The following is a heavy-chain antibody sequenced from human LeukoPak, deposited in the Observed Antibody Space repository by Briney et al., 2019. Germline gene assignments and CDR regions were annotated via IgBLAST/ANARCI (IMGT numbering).Heavy chain of an antibody. Sequence: ASVKVSCRASGYTFTGYYMHWVRQAPGQGLEWMGWINPNSGGTNYAQKFQGRVTMTRDTSISTAYMELSRLRSDDTAVYYCARVGGSNDYKSRYYYYCMDVWGQGTTVTVSS. CDR3: ARVGGSNDYKSRYYYYCMDV. D-gene: IGHD4-11*01. V-gene: IGHV1-2*02. CDR2: INPNSGGT. J-gene: IGHJ6*02. CDR1: GYTFTGYY.